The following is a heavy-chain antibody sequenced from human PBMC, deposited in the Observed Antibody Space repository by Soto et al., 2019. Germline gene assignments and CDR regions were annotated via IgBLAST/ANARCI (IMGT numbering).Heavy chain of an antibody. Sequence: QLQLQESGSGLVKPSQTLSLTCAVSGGSISSGGYSWSWIRQPPGKGLEWIGYIYHSGNTYYNPSLKRRVNIPVDSSMNLFCLEQSSVPAADTAVYYCASGPGRRAPYYYYYYGMDVWGQGTTVTVSS. CDR1: GGSISSGGYS. CDR2: IYHSGNT. CDR3: ASGPGRRAPYYYYYYGMDV. V-gene: IGHV4-30-2*01. J-gene: IGHJ6*02.